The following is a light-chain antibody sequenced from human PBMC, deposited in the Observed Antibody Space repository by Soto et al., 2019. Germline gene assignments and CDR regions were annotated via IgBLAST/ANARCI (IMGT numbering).Light chain of an antibody. V-gene: IGKV3-11*01. CDR3: LQHNSYPFT. Sequence: VLTQSPGTLSLSPGERATLSCRASQSVSRYLVWYQQKPGQAPRLLIYGASSRASGIPDRFSGSGSGTEFTLTISSLQPEDFATYYCLQHNSYPFTFGPGTKVDIK. CDR1: QSVSRY. CDR2: GAS. J-gene: IGKJ3*01.